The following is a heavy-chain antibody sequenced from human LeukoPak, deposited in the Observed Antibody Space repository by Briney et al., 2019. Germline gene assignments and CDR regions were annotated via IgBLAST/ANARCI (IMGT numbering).Heavy chain of an antibody. J-gene: IGHJ4*02. CDR1: GDSINRNNYY. V-gene: IGHV4-39*07. D-gene: IGHD3-22*01. CDR3: VRDVYDSSGFFDY. CDR2: VYYTGNT. Sequence: SETLSLTCTVSGDSINRNNYYWAWIRQPPGKGLEWIGSVYYTGNTYYGPSLKSRVTISVDTSRSQFSLELSSVTAADTAVYYCVRDVYDSSGFFDYWGQGALVTVSS.